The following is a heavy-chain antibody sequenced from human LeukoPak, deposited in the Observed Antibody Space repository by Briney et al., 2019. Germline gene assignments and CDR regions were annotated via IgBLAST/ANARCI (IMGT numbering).Heavy chain of an antibody. Sequence: GGSLRLSCAASGFTFSNYMMHWVRQAPGKGLEWVSGISGSGDSTYYADSVKGRFTISRDNSKNTLYLQMNGLRVEDTAAYYCAKVRAPSGWFNSDYWGQGTLVTVSS. CDR2: ISGSGDST. D-gene: IGHD6-19*01. CDR3: AKVRAPSGWFNSDY. J-gene: IGHJ4*02. CDR1: GFTFSNYM. V-gene: IGHV3-23*01.